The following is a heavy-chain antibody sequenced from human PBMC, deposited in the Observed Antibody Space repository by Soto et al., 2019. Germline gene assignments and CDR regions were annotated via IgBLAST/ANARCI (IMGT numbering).Heavy chain of an antibody. CDR2: ISYDGSNK. Sequence: GGALRLSCAASVFTFSSYGMHWVRQAPGKGLEWVAVISYDGSNKYYADSVKGRFTISRDNSKNTLYLQMNSLRAEDTAVYYCAKSLQRYCSGGSCYHFDYWGQGTLVTVSS. CDR3: AKSLQRYCSGGSCYHFDY. D-gene: IGHD2-15*01. V-gene: IGHV3-30*18. CDR1: VFTFSSYG. J-gene: IGHJ4*02.